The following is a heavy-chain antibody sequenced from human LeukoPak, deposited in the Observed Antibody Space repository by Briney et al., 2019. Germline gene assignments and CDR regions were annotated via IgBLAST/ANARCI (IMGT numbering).Heavy chain of an antibody. Sequence: GGSLRLSCAASGFTFSDYWMTWVRQAPGKGLKWVANIKEDGTTKHYVDSVKGRFTISRDNAKRSLYLQMNSLRAEDTALYYCARGPSTVVTTRWGQGTLVAVSS. CDR3: ARGPSTVVTTR. J-gene: IGHJ4*02. D-gene: IGHD2-21*02. CDR1: GFTFSDYW. V-gene: IGHV3-7*01. CDR2: IKEDGTTK.